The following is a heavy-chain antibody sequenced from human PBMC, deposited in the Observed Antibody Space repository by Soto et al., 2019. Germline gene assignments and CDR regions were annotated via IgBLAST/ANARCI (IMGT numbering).Heavy chain of an antibody. J-gene: IGHJ6*02. CDR2: IYWDDDK. CDR3: VQSRCGGDCLQSYSSHSYYGLDV. Sequence: QITLKESGPTLVKPTQTLTLPCTFSGFSLSTTGVGVGWIRQPPGKALEWLALIYWDDDKRYNPSLNSRLTSTKDTSKNQVVLAMTNMDPVDTATYYCVQSRCGGDCLQSYSSHSYYGLDVWGQGTTVTVSS. CDR1: GFSLSTTGVG. D-gene: IGHD2-21*02. V-gene: IGHV2-5*02.